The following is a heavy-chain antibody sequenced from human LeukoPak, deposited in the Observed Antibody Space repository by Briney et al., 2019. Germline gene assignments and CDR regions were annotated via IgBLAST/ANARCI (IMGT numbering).Heavy chain of an antibody. J-gene: IGHJ5*02. CDR2: ISAYNGNT. D-gene: IGHD3-3*02. Sequence: ASVKVSCKASGYTFTSYGISWVRQAPGQGLEGMGWISAYNGNTNYAQKLQGRVTMTTDTSTSTAYMELRSLRSDDTAVYYCAIYVLGGWFDPWGQGTLVTVSS. CDR3: AIYVLGGWFDP. CDR1: GYTFTSYG. V-gene: IGHV1-18*01.